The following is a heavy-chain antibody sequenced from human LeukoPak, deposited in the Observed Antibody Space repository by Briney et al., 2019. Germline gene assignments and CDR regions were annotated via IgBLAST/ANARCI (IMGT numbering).Heavy chain of an antibody. J-gene: IGHJ4*02. Sequence: GGSLRLSCAGSGFTFSSYAMHWVRQAPGKGLEWVAVISYDGSNKYYADSVKGRFTISRDNSKNTLYLQMNSLRAEDTAVYYCASRLRGYSYGPPDYWGQGTLVTVSS. D-gene: IGHD5-18*01. CDR2: ISYDGSNK. CDR3: ASRLRGYSYGPPDY. V-gene: IGHV3-30-3*01. CDR1: GFTFSSYA.